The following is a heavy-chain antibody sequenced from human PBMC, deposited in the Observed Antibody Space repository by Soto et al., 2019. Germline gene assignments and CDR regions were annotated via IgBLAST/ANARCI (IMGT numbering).Heavy chain of an antibody. D-gene: IGHD3-16*02. CDR2: INAGNGNT. CDR3: ARGIMITFGGVIVKPFDY. V-gene: IGHV1-3*01. J-gene: IGHJ4*02. CDR1: GYTFTSYA. Sequence: ASVKVSCKASGYTFTSYAMHWVRQAPGQRLEWMGWINAGNGNTKYSQKFQGRVTITRDTSASTAYMELSSLRSEDTAVYYCARGIMITFGGVIVKPFDYWGQGTLVTVSS.